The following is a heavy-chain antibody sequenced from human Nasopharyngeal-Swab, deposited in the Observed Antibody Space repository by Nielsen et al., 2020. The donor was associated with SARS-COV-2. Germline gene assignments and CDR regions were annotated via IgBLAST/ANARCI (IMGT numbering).Heavy chain of an antibody. V-gene: IGHV1-2*06. CDR3: ARDYCGGDCFPDS. Sequence: ASVKVSCKASGYTFTGYYKHWVRQAPGQGLEWMGRINPYSGGTNYAQKFQGRVTMTRDTSISTAYMELSRLRSDDTAVYYCARDYCGGDCFPDSWGQGTLVTVSS. J-gene: IGHJ4*02. D-gene: IGHD2-21*02. CDR1: GYTFTGYY. CDR2: INPYSGGT.